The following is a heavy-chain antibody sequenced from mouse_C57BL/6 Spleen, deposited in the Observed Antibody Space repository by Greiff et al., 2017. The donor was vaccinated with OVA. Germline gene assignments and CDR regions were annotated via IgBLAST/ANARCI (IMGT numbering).Heavy chain of an antibody. V-gene: IGHV5-16*01. CDR3: ARDKRDYYGSSPYAVDY. CDR2: INYDGSST. D-gene: IGHD1-1*01. Sequence: EVNVVESEGGLVQPGSSMKLSCTASGFTFSDYYMAWVRQVPEKGLEWVANINYDGSSTYYLDSLKSRFIISRDNAKNILYLQMSSLKSEDTATYYCARDKRDYYGSSPYAVDYWGQGTSVTVSS. J-gene: IGHJ4*01. CDR1: GFTFSDYY.